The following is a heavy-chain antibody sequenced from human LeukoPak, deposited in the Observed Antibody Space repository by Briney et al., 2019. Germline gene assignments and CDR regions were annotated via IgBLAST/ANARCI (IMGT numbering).Heavy chain of an antibody. CDR1: GYSFTSSW. D-gene: IGHD3-16*01. J-gene: IGHJ3*02. Sequence: GESLQISCKGFGYSFTSSWIGWVRQMSGKGLEWMGITHPGDSDTRYSPSFQGQVTISVDESITTAYVQWSSPKASDTAMYYCARLAGGASPPLRDAFDIWGQGTMVTVSS. V-gene: IGHV5-51*01. CDR2: THPGDSDT. CDR3: ARLAGGASPPLRDAFDI.